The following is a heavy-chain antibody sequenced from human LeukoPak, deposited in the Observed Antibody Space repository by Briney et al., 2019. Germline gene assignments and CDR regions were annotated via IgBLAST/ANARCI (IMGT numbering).Heavy chain of an antibody. Sequence: SETLSLTCAVYGGSFSGYYWNWIRQPAGKGLEWIGRIYTSGHTTYKSSLRSRITISLDTSNNQFSLKLSSVTAADTALYYCARGGTWNDGMRDAFDIWGQGTMVTVSS. CDR2: IYTSGHT. CDR3: ARGGTWNDGMRDAFDI. J-gene: IGHJ3*02. CDR1: GGSFSGYY. D-gene: IGHD1-1*01. V-gene: IGHV4-59*10.